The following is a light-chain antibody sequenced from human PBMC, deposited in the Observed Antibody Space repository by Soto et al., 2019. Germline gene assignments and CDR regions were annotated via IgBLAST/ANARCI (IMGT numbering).Light chain of an antibody. CDR1: QPISEY. CDR2: TSS. CDR3: QQSYNTPRP. V-gene: IGKV1-39*01. J-gene: IGKJ1*01. Sequence: DIQMTQSPSSLSASVGDRVTITCRTSQPISEYLNWYQQKPGKAPSLLIYTSSNLQTGVPSRFSGSGSGTHFTLTINSLQPEDFATYYCQQSYNTPRPFGQGTKVDIK.